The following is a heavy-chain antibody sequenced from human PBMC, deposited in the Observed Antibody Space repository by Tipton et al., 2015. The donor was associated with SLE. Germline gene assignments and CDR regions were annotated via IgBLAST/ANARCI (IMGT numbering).Heavy chain of an antibody. Sequence: TLSLTCTVSGGSISSSRYYWGWIRQPPGKGLEWLGSIYYSGSTHYNPSLKRRVTISVDTSKNQFSLKLGSVTAADTGVYYCAIHTGIVGATPFVYWGQGTLVTVSS. J-gene: IGHJ4*02. CDR1: GGSISSSRYY. CDR2: IYYSGST. D-gene: IGHD1-26*01. V-gene: IGHV4-39*01. CDR3: AIHTGIVGATPFVY.